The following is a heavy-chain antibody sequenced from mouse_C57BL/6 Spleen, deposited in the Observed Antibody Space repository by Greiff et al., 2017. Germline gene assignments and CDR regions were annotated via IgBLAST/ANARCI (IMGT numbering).Heavy chain of an antibody. J-gene: IGHJ4*01. Sequence: EVQLQQSGPGLVKPSQSLSLTCSVTGYSIPSGYYWNWIRQFPGNKLEWMGYISYDGSNNSNPSLKNRISITRDTSKNQFFLKLNSVTTEDTSTYYCARELGRHYYAMDYWGQGTSVTVSS. V-gene: IGHV3-6*01. CDR1: GYSIPSGYY. CDR2: ISYDGSN. D-gene: IGHD4-1*01. CDR3: ARELGRHYYAMDY.